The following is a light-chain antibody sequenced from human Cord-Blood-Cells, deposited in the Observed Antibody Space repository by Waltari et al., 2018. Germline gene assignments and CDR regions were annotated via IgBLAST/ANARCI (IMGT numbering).Light chain of an antibody. Sequence: QSALTQPASVSGPPGQSTTIPCTGTSSDVGGYNYVSWYQQHPGKAPKLMIYEVSNRPSGVSNRFSGSKSGNTASLTISGLQAEDEADYYCSSYTSSSTLVFGTGTKVTVL. CDR1: SSDVGGYNY. V-gene: IGLV2-14*01. CDR2: EVS. CDR3: SSYTSSSTLV. J-gene: IGLJ1*01.